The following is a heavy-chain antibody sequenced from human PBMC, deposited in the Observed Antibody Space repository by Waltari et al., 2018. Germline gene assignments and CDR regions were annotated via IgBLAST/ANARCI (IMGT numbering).Heavy chain of an antibody. V-gene: IGHV3-21*01. Sequence: EVQPVESGGGLVKPGGSLRLSWAASGCTFSSYSMNWVRKDPGKGLEWVSSISSSSSYIYYADSVKCRFTISRDNAKNSLYLQMNSLRAEDTAVYYCARASHYDFWSGYYNYWGQGTLVTVSS. CDR2: ISSSSSYI. J-gene: IGHJ4*02. D-gene: IGHD3-3*01. CDR1: GCTFSSYS. CDR3: ARASHYDFWSGYYNY.